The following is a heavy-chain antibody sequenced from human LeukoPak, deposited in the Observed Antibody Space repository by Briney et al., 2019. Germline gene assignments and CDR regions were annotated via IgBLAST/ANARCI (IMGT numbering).Heavy chain of an antibody. Sequence: GGSLRLSCAASGYTFSNYWMHWVRQGPGKGLVWVSRINSDGRSISYADSVKGRFTISRDNAKNTLYLQMNSLRAEDKAVYYCAREFYYGSGSLDQWGQGTLVTVSS. CDR1: GYTFSNYW. CDR2: INSDGRSI. J-gene: IGHJ4*02. D-gene: IGHD3-10*01. CDR3: AREFYYGSGSLDQ. V-gene: IGHV3-74*01.